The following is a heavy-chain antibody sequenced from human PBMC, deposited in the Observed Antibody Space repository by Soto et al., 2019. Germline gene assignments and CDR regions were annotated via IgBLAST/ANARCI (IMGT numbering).Heavy chain of an antibody. CDR1: GYTFSDYY. D-gene: IGHD5-12*01. CDR3: ARESGGATATLDYYYFYMDV. J-gene: IGHJ6*03. CDR2: INPNGGGT. V-gene: IGHV1-2*02. Sequence: QVQLVQSGAEVKKPGASVTVSCKASGYTFSDYYLHWVRQAPGQGPEWMGWINPNGGGTKYGQKFRGRVTMIRDTSVRTAFMELNSLKSDDTAVYYCARESGGATATLDYYYFYMDVWGKGTTVTVSS.